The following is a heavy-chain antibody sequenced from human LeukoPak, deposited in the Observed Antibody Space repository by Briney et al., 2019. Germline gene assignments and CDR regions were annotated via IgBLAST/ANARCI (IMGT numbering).Heavy chain of an antibody. CDR3: AKEARPYDSSGYYDY. CDR2: ISGSGGST. J-gene: IGHJ4*02. V-gene: IGHV3-23*01. CDR1: GFTFSSYA. D-gene: IGHD3-22*01. Sequence: PGGSLRLSCAASGFTFSSYAMSWVRQAPGKGLEWVSTISGSGGSTYYADSVKGRFTISGDNSKNTLSLQMNSLRAEDTAVYYCAKEARPYDSSGYYDYWGQGTLVTVSS.